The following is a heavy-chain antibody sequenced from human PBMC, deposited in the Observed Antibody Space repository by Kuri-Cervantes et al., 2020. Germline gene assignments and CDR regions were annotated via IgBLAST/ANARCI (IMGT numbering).Heavy chain of an antibody. CDR2: IGPSGGNT. CDR3: GKGYDSGSFYITDY. D-gene: IGHD3-10*01. J-gene: IGHJ4*02. V-gene: IGHV3-23*01. CDR1: RFTFNSYA. Sequence: GESLKISCAASRFTFNSYAMTWVRQAPGKGLEWVSGIGPSGGNTNYADSVKGRFTISRDNSKNTVYLLMNSLRAGDTAVYYCGKGYDSGSFYITDYWGQGALVTVSS.